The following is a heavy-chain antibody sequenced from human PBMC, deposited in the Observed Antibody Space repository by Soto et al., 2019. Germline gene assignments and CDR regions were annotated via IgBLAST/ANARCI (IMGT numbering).Heavy chain of an antibody. Sequence: PSETLSLTCTVSGGSISGYYWSWIRQPPGKGLEWIGYIYYSGSTNYNPSLKSRVTISVDTSKNQFSLKLSSVTAADTAVYYCARDRRYCSGGSCYPNWFDPWGQGTLVTVSS. CDR2: IYYSGST. CDR1: GGSISGYY. V-gene: IGHV4-59*01. J-gene: IGHJ5*02. D-gene: IGHD2-15*01. CDR3: ARDRRYCSGGSCYPNWFDP.